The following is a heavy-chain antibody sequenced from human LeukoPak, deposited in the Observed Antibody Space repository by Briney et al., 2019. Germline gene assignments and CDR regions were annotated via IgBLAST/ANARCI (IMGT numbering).Heavy chain of an antibody. CDR3: ARADRTSWFDY. Sequence: GSPRLSCAASRFTFSDYYMVWIRQAPGKGLEWVSYISNSGSSTKYADSVKARFTISRDNAKTSLSLQMNRVRPGDTAVYYWARADRTSWFDYWGQGTLVTVSS. D-gene: IGHD2-2*01. CDR2: ISNSGSST. V-gene: IGHV3-11*05. CDR1: RFTFSDYY. J-gene: IGHJ4*02.